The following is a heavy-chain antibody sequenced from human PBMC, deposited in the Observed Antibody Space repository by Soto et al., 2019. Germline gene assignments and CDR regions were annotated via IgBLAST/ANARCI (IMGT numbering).Heavy chain of an antibody. CDR2: MNPNSGNT. CDR1: GYTFTSYD. V-gene: IGHV1-8*01. D-gene: IGHD6-13*01. Sequence: GASVKVSCKASGYTFTSYDINWVRHATGQGLEWMGWMNPNSGNTGYAQKFQGRVTMTRNTSISTAYMELSSLRSEDTAVYYCASRAAAAAPYDYYMDVWGKGTTVTVSS. J-gene: IGHJ6*03. CDR3: ASRAAAAAPYDYYMDV.